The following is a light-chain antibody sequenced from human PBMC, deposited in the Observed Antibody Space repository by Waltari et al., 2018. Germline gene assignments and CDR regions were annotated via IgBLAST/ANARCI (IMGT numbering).Light chain of an antibody. J-gene: IGKJ2*01. CDR3: QQYGTSPPYT. V-gene: IGKV3-20*01. CDR2: GES. CDR1: QSVSISY. Sequence: EIVLTQSPGTLSVSPGERATPSCRASQSVSISYLAWYQQKPGQAPRRLIYGESNRATDIPDRFSGSGSGTDVTLTISRLEPEDFAVYFCQQYGTSPPYTFGQGTKLEI.